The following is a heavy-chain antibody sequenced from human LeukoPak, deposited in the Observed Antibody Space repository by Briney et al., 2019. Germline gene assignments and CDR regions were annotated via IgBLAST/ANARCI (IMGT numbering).Heavy chain of an antibody. Sequence: PGGSLRLSCAASGFTFSNYAMSWVRQAPGKGLEWVSAISGSGGSTYYADSVKGRFTISRDNSKNTLYLQMNSLRAEDTAVYYCAKVDLGVVISGTSWGQGTLVTVSS. V-gene: IGHV3-23*01. CDR2: ISGSGGST. CDR3: AKVDLGVVISGTS. J-gene: IGHJ4*02. D-gene: IGHD3-3*01. CDR1: GFTFSNYA.